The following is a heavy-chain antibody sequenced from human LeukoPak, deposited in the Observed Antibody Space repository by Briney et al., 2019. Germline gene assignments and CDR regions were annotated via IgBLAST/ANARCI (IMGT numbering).Heavy chain of an antibody. CDR2: INSDGSST. CDR1: GFTFSSYW. Sequence: GGSLRLSCAASGFTFSSYWMHWVRQAPGKGLVWVSRINSDGSSTSYADSVKGRFTISRDNAKNTLYLQMNSLRAEDTAVYYCARERYVDYGGHEAWFDPWGQGTLVTVSS. CDR3: ARERYVDYGGHEAWFDP. V-gene: IGHV3-74*01. J-gene: IGHJ5*02. D-gene: IGHD4-23*01.